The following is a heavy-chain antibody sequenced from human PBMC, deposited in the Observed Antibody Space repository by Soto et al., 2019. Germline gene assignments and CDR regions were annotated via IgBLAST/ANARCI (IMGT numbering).Heavy chain of an antibody. J-gene: IGHJ6*02. V-gene: IGHV3-23*01. Sequence: GGSLRLSCAASGFTFSSYAMSWVRQAPGKGLEWVSAISGSGGSTYYADSVKGRFTISRDNSKNPLYLQMNSLRAEDTAVYYCAKDPPDIVVVPAAKAEVYYYGMDVWGQGTTVTVSS. CDR3: AKDPPDIVVVPAAKAEVYYYGMDV. CDR2: ISGSGGST. D-gene: IGHD2-2*01. CDR1: GFTFSSYA.